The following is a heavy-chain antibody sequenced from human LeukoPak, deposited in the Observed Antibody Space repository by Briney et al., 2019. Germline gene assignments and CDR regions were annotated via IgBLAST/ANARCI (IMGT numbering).Heavy chain of an antibody. V-gene: IGHV1-8*03. CDR1: GYTFTSYD. J-gene: IGHJ4*02. Sequence: GASVKVSCKASGYTFTSYDINWVRQATGQGLEWMGWMNPNSGNTGYAQKFQGRVTITRNTSISTAYMELSSLRSEDTAVYYCARGLDYYDSSFYYFDYWGQGTLVTVSS. CDR3: ARGLDYYDSSFYYFDY. CDR2: MNPNSGNT. D-gene: IGHD3-22*01.